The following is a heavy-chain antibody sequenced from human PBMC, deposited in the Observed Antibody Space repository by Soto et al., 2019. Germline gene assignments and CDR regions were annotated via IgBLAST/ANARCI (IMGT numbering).Heavy chain of an antibody. CDR3: AKDQLRGVRGGITYYYGRDV. V-gene: IGHV3-30*18. CDR1: GFTFSSYG. D-gene: IGHD3-10*01. CDR2: ISYDGSNK. Sequence: QVQLVESGGGVVQPGRSLRLSCAASGFTFSSYGMHWVRQAPGKGLEWVAVISYDGSNKYYADSVKGRFTISRDNSKNTLYLQMNSLRAEDTAVYYCAKDQLRGVRGGITYYYGRDVWGQGTTVTVSS. J-gene: IGHJ6*02.